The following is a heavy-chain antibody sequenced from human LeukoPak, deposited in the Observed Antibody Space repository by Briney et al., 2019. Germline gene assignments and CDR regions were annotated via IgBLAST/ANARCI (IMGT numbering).Heavy chain of an antibody. J-gene: IGHJ3*02. Sequence: GGSLRLSCVASGCTFSYYGMHWVRQAPGKGLEWLAVISDDGSDKEYVDSVKGRFTISRDNSKSTLYLQMNSLRAEDTAVYYCSTRGEVVTAIGAFEIWGQGTMVTVSS. CDR1: GCTFSYYG. CDR3: STRGEVVTAIGAFEI. D-gene: IGHD2-21*02. V-gene: IGHV3-30*03. CDR2: ISDDGSDK.